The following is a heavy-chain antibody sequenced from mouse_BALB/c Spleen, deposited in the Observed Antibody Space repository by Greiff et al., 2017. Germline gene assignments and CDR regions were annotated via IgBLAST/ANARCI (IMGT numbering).Heavy chain of an antibody. J-gene: IGHJ3*01. V-gene: IGHV2-9*02. CDR3: ARVWLRRGFAY. CDR1: GFSLTSYG. CDR2: IWAGGST. D-gene: IGHD2-2*01. Sequence: VQVVESGPGLVAPSQSLSITCTVSGFSLTSYGVHWVRQPPGKGLEWLGVIWAGGSTNYNSALMSRLSISKDNSKSQVFLKMNSLQTDDTAMYYCARVWLRRGFAYWGQGTLVTVSA.